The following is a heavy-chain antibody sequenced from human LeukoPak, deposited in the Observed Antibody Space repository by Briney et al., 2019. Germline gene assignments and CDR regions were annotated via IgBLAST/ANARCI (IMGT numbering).Heavy chain of an antibody. D-gene: IGHD6-25*01. Sequence: GGSLRLSCAASGFTFSSYAMHWVRQAPGKGLEWVAVISYDGSNKYYADSVKGRFTISRDNSKNTLYLQMNSLRAEDTAVYYCARETGSSGYYMDVWGKGTTVTVSS. J-gene: IGHJ6*03. CDR2: ISYDGSNK. CDR3: ARETGSSGYYMDV. V-gene: IGHV3-30-3*01. CDR1: GFTFSSYA.